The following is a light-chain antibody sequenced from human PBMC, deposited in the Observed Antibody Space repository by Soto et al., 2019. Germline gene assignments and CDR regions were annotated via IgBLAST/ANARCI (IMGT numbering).Light chain of an antibody. CDR2: KIS. J-gene: IGKJ2*01. CDR1: QSLVHSDGNTS. Sequence: DIVLTQTPLSSPVTLGQPASISCRSSQSLVHSDGNTSFNWLQQRPGQPPRLLICKISKRFPGVPDRFSGSGSGTDFTLNISRVEDEDVGVYYCMQATQSYTFGQGTKLEIK. V-gene: IGKV2-24*01. CDR3: MQATQSYT.